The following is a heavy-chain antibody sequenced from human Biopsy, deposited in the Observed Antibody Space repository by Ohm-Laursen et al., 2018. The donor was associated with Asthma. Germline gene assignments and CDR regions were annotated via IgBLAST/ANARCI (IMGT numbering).Heavy chain of an antibody. CDR2: ISYDGSNK. CDR1: GFTFSSYA. J-gene: IGHJ4*02. CDR3: AREAGSCISRTCYSLDF. D-gene: IGHD2-2*01. Sequence: SLRLSCAASGFTFSSYAMHWVRQAPGKGLEWVAVISYDGSNKYYADSVKGRFTISRDNSKNTLYLQMNSLRSEDTAVYYCAREAGSCISRTCYSLDFWGRGTLVTVSS. V-gene: IGHV3-30-3*01.